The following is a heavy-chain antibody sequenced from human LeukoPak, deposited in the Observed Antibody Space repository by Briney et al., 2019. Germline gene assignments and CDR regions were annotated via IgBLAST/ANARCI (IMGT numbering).Heavy chain of an antibody. J-gene: IGHJ4*02. V-gene: IGHV3-30*02. Sequence: GGSLRLSCAASGFTFSTYGMHWVRQAPGKGLEWVAFIRYDAINKYYADSVKGRFTISRDNSKNTLYLQMNSLRAEDTAVYYCAKVRHNDYGDYYFDYWGQGTLVTVSS. CDR1: GFTFSTYG. D-gene: IGHD4-17*01. CDR2: IRYDAINK. CDR3: AKVRHNDYGDYYFDY.